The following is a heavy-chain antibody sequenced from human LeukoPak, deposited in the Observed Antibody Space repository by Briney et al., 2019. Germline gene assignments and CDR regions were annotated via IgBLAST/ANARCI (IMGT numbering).Heavy chain of an antibody. CDR3: ASGSGSYRTPYYYMDV. V-gene: IGHV3-53*01. J-gene: IGHJ6*03. CDR2: IYSGSST. CDR1: GFTVSSNY. D-gene: IGHD3-10*01. Sequence: QPGGSLRLSSAASGFTVSSNYMSCVRQAPGKGLEWVSVIYSGSSTYYADSVKGRFTISRDNTKNTLYLQMNSLRAEDTAVYYCASGSGSYRTPYYYMDVWGTGTTVTVSS.